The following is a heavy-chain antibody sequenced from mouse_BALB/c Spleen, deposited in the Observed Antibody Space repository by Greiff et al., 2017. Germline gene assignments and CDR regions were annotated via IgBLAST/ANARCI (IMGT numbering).Heavy chain of an antibody. Sequence: VQLVESGAELVRPGSSVKISCKASGYAFSSYWMNWVKQRPGQGLEWIGQIYPGDGDTNYNGKFKGKATLTADKSSSTAYMQLSSLTSEDSVVYFCARGRATDYAMDYWGQGTSVTVSS. D-gene: IGHD3-1*01. CDR3: ARGRATDYAMDY. J-gene: IGHJ4*01. V-gene: IGHV1-80*01. CDR2: IYPGDGDT. CDR1: GYAFSSYW.